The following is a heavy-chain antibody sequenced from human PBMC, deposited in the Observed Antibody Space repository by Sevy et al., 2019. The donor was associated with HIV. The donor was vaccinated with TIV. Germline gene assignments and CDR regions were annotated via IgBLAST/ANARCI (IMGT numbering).Heavy chain of an antibody. D-gene: IGHD3-3*01. CDR1: GFTFSSYS. V-gene: IGHV3-7*01. J-gene: IGHJ4*02. CDR3: ARDGDGHNLFDY. Sequence: GGSLRLSCAASGFTFSSYSMSWVRQAPGKGLEWVANIKQDGSEKYYVDSVKGRFTISRDNAKNSLYLQMSSLRAEDTAVYYCARDGDGHNLFDYWGQGTLVTVSS. CDR2: IKQDGSEK.